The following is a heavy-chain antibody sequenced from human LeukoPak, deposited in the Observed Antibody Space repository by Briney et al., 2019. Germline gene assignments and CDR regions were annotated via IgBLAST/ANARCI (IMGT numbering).Heavy chain of an antibody. V-gene: IGHV4-4*07. Sequence: NPSETLSLTCTVSGASISTYFWTWIRQPAGKGLEWIGRIYPNGAINYNPSLKSRVTMSVDTSKNQFSLKLISVTAADTAAYYCAREYGDQGTRNFDYWGQGGLVTVSS. CDR3: AREYGDQGTRNFDY. D-gene: IGHD4-17*01. J-gene: IGHJ4*02. CDR2: IYPNGAI. CDR1: GASISTYF.